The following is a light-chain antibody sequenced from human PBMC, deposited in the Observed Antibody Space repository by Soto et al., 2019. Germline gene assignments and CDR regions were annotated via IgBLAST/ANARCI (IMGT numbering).Light chain of an antibody. CDR1: QSVNSN. V-gene: IGKV3-15*01. Sequence: ERVMTQSPGTLSVSPGERATLSCRASQSVNSNLAWYQQKPGQAPRLLIYGASTRATGIPARFSGSGSGTEFTLTIGSLQSEDFAVYYCQQYNNWPRTFGQGTKVEIK. J-gene: IGKJ1*01. CDR2: GAS. CDR3: QQYNNWPRT.